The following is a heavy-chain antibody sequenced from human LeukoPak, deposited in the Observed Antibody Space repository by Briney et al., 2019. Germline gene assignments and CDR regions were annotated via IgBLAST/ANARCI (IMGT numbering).Heavy chain of an antibody. CDR3: ARPSVAGTPSDAFDI. CDR2: INPNSGGT. CDR1: GYTFTGYY. D-gene: IGHD6-19*01. V-gene: IGHV1-2*02. J-gene: IGHJ3*02. Sequence: ASVKVSCKASGYTFTGYYMHWVRQAPGQGLEWMGWINPNSGGTNYAQKFQGRVTMTRDTSISTAYMELSRLRSDDTAVYYCARPSVAGTPSDAFDIWGQGTMVTVSS.